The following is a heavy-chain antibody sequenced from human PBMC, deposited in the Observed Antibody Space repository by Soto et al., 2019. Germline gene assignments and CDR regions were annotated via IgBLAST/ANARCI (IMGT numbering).Heavy chain of an antibody. V-gene: IGHV3-23*01. J-gene: IGHJ4*02. D-gene: IGHD1-26*01. Sequence: GGSLRLSCAASGFTFSSYGMSWVRQAPGKGLEWVSAISGSGGSTYYADSVKGRFTISRDNSKNTLYLQMNSLRAEDTAVYYCAKSLSVGGNPPFEHWGPGNLVTVSS. CDR3: AKSLSVGGNPPFEH. CDR2: ISGSGGST. CDR1: GFTFSSYG.